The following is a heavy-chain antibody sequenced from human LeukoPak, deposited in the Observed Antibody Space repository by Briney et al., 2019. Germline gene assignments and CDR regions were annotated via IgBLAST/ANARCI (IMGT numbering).Heavy chain of an antibody. Sequence: PGGSLRLSCAASGFTFSSYAMSWVRQAPGKGLEWVANIKQDGSEKYYVGSVKGRFTISRDNAKNSLYLQMNSLRAEDTAVYYCARYYGDYPSGFDYWGQGTLVTVSS. J-gene: IGHJ4*02. CDR3: ARYYGDYPSGFDY. D-gene: IGHD4-17*01. V-gene: IGHV3-7*01. CDR1: GFTFSSYA. CDR2: IKQDGSEK.